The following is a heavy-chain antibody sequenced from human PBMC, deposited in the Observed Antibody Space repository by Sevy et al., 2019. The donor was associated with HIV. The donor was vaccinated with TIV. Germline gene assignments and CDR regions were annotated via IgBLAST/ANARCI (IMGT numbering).Heavy chain of an antibody. J-gene: IGHJ4*02. CDR2: IYPDDSDT. Sequence: GESLKISCEGSGYSFTTYWIGWVRQMPGKGLEWMGVIYPDDSDTRYNPSFPGQVTISADKSINTACLEWSSLKASDTAIYYCARLEQRHCNGAHCYPFDYWGQGTLVTVSS. V-gene: IGHV5-51*01. CDR3: ARLEQRHCNGAHCYPFDY. CDR1: GYSFTTYW. D-gene: IGHD2-21*01.